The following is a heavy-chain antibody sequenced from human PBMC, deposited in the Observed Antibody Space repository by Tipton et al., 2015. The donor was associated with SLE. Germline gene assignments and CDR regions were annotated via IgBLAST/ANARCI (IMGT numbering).Heavy chain of an antibody. CDR1: GYTFTSYD. V-gene: IGHV1-8*01. CDR3: AREVTTVTHNWFDP. J-gene: IGHJ5*02. Sequence: QLVQSGAEVKKPGASVKVSCKASGYTFTSYDINWVRQATGQGLEWMGWMNPNSGNTGYAQKFQGRVTMTRNTSISTAYMELSSLRSEDTAVYYCAREVTTVTHNWFDPWGQGTLVTVSS. CDR2: MNPNSGNT. D-gene: IGHD4-11*01.